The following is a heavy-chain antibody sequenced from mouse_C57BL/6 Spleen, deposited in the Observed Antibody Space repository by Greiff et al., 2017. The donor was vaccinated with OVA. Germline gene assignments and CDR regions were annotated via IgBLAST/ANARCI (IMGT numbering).Heavy chain of an antibody. J-gene: IGHJ3*01. V-gene: IGHV1-15*01. Sequence: VQLQESGAELVRPGASVTLSCKASGYTFTDYEMHWVKQTPVHGLEWIGAIDPETGGTAYNQKFKGKAILTADKSSSTAYMELRSLTSEDSAVYYCTKRGFAYWGQGTLVTVSA. CDR3: TKRGFAY. CDR2: IDPETGGT. CDR1: GYTFTDYE.